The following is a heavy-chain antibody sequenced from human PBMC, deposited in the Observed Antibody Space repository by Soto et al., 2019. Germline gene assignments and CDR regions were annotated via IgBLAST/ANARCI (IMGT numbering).Heavy chain of an antibody. CDR1: GGSISSYY. Sequence: PSETLSLTCTVSGGSISSYYWSWIRQPPGKGLEWIGYIYYSGSTNYNPSLKSRVTISVDTSKNQFSLKLSSVTAADTAVYYCARHEGYCSSTSCYYNWFDPWGQGTLVTVSS. CDR3: ARHEGYCSSTSCYYNWFDP. D-gene: IGHD2-2*01. J-gene: IGHJ5*02. CDR2: IYYSGST. V-gene: IGHV4-59*08.